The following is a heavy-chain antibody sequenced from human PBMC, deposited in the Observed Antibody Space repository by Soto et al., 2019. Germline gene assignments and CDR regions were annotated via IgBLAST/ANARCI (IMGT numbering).Heavy chain of an antibody. D-gene: IGHD3-10*01. V-gene: IGHV4-30-2*01. J-gene: IGHJ4*02. CDR3: ASAIYYGSGIADY. CDR2: IYHSGST. CDR1: GGSISSGGYS. Sequence: LSLTCAVSGGSISSGGYSWSWIRQPPGKGLEWIGYIYHSGSTYYNPSLKSRVTISVDRSKNQFSLKLSSVTAADTAVYYCASAIYYGSGIADYWGQGTLVTVSS.